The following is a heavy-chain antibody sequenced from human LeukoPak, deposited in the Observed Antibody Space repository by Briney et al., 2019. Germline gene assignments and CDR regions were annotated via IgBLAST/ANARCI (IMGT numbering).Heavy chain of an antibody. CDR1: GFTFSSYA. CDR2: ISGSGGST. Sequence: PGGSLRLSCAASGFTFSSYAMSWVRQAPGKGLEWVSAISGSGGSTYYADSVKGRFTISRDNSKNTLYLQMNSLRAEDTAVYYCARNYDYGDYLYYYYGVDVWGKGTTVTVSS. V-gene: IGHV3-23*01. J-gene: IGHJ6*04. CDR3: ARNYDYGDYLYYYYGVDV. D-gene: IGHD4-17*01.